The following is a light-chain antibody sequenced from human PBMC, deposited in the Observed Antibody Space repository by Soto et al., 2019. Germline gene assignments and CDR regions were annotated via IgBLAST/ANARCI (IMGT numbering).Light chain of an antibody. CDR1: SSDVGGYNY. CDR3: CSYAGSYTYV. CDR2: DVS. V-gene: IGLV2-11*01. Sequence: QSVLTQPRSVSGSPGQSVTISCTGTSSDVGGYNYVSWYQQHPGKAPKLMIYDVSKRPSGVPDRFSGSKSGNTASLTISGLQAEVVADYYCCSYAGSYTYVFGTGTKVTVL. J-gene: IGLJ1*01.